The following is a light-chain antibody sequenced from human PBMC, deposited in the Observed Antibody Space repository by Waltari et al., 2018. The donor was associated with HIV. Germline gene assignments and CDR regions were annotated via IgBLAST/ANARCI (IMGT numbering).Light chain of an antibody. V-gene: IGLV1-40*03. CDR3: QSFDSGLSAWV. J-gene: IGLJ3*02. Sequence: QSVLTQPPSVSGAPGQRVTVSCTGHGSNLGPHYDVQCYQVRPGPAPKLLLHTNTARPSGVPDRFSGSKSGASASLAITGLQAEDEGDYYCQSFDSGLSAWVFGGGTKLTVL. CDR2: TNT. CDR1: GSNLGPHYD.